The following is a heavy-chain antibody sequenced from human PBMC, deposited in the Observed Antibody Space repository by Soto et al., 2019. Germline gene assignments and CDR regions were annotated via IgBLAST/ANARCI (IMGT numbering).Heavy chain of an antibody. J-gene: IGHJ4*02. Sequence: EVQLLESGGGLVQLGGPLRLSCAASGFTFSSYAMSWVRQAPGKGLEWVSAISGSGGSTYYADSVKGRFTVSRDNSKNTLYLQVNSLIAEDTAVYYCAKEGGRTVTTGGVFDSWGQGTLVTVSS. D-gene: IGHD4-17*01. CDR1: GFTFSSYA. CDR3: AKEGGRTVTTGGVFDS. V-gene: IGHV3-23*01. CDR2: ISGSGGST.